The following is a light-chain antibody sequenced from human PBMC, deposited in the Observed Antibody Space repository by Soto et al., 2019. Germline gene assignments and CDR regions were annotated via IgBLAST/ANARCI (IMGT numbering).Light chain of an antibody. J-gene: IGKJ4*01. CDR2: DAS. Sequence: EIVLTQSPATLSLSPGERATLSCRASQGVSSYLAWYQQKPGQAPRLLIYDASNRATGIPARFSGSGPGTDFTLIISSLEPEDFAVYYCQQRSNWPTLTFGGGTKVEIK. CDR3: QQRSNWPTLT. CDR1: QGVSSY. V-gene: IGKV3D-11*01.